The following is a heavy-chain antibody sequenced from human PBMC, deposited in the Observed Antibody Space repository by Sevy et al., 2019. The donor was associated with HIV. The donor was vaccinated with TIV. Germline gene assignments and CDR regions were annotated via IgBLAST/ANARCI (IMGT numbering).Heavy chain of an antibody. V-gene: IGHV3-15*01. D-gene: IGHD3-10*01. Sequence: GGSLRLSCAASGFTFSNAWMSWVRQAPGKGLEWVGRIKSKTDGGTTDYAAPVQGRFTISRDDSKNTLYLQMNSLKTEDTAIYYGTTDSKKRGLSALLDYGGQGTLVTVSS. CDR3: TTDSKKRGLSALLDY. CDR1: GFTFSNAW. CDR2: IKSKTDGGTT. J-gene: IGHJ4*02.